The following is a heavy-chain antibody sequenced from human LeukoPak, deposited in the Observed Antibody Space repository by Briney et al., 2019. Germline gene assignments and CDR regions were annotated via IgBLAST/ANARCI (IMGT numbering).Heavy chain of an antibody. CDR3: ARGLFSGYDYYYYYYMDV. CDR1: GYTFTSND. CDR2: MNPNSGNT. Sequence: GASVKVSCKASGYTFTSNDINWVRQVTGQGLEWMGWMNPNSGNTVYAQKFQGRVTITRDTSISTVYMELSSLRSEDTAVYYCARGLFSGYDYYYYYYMDVWGKGTTVTVSS. D-gene: IGHD5-12*01. V-gene: IGHV1-8*01. J-gene: IGHJ6*03.